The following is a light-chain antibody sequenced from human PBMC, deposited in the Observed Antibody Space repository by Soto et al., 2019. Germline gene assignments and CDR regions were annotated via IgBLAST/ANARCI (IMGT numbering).Light chain of an antibody. CDR3: QQRSNWPLLT. CDR1: QSVSSY. J-gene: IGKJ4*02. Sequence: EIVLTQSPATLSLSPGERDTLSCRASQSVSSYLAWYKQKPGQAPRLLIYDASNRATGIPSRFSGSGSGTDFTLTISSLEPEDFAVYYCQQRSNWPLLTFGGGTKVDIK. V-gene: IGKV3-11*01. CDR2: DAS.